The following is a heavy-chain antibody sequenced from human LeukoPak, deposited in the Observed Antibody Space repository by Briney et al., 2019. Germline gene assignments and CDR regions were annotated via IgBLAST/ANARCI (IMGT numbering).Heavy chain of an antibody. Sequence: SETLSLTCAVYGGSFSGYYWSWIRQPPGKGLEWIGEINHSGSTNYNPSLKSRVTISVDTSKNQFSLKLSSVTAAGTAVYYCARETIFGVVILDYWGQGTLVTVSS. J-gene: IGHJ4*02. CDR2: INHSGST. D-gene: IGHD3-3*01. V-gene: IGHV4-34*01. CDR1: GGSFSGYY. CDR3: ARETIFGVVILDY.